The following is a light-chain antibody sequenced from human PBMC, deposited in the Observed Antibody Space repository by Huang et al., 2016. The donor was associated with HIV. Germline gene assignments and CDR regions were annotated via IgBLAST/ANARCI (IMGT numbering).Light chain of an antibody. CDR1: QSLLYRSNNKNY. CDR2: WAS. CDR3: QQHYGRQST. V-gene: IGKV4-1*01. J-gene: IGKJ1*01. Sequence: DIIMTQSPESLAVSLGERASINCKSSQSLLYRSNNKNYLAWYQKKQGHPPTLLIYWASGRDVGVPERFSGGGSGTNCTLTINSLQADDVAVYYCQQHYGRQSTFGQGT.